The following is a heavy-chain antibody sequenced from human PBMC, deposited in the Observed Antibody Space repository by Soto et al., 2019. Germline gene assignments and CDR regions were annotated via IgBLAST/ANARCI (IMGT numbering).Heavy chain of an antibody. J-gene: IGHJ3*02. CDR2: IIPIFGTA. CDR1: GGTFSSYA. Sequence: GASVKVSCKASGGTFSSYAISWVRQAPGQGLEWMGGIIPIFGTANYAQKFQGRVTITADKSTSTAYMELSSLRSEDTAVYYCARVDTAMAYKSDAFDIWGQGTMVTVSS. CDR3: ARVDTAMAYKSDAFDI. V-gene: IGHV1-69*06. D-gene: IGHD5-18*01.